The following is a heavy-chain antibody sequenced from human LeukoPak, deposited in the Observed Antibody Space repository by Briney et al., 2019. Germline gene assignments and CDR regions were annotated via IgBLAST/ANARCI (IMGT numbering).Heavy chain of an antibody. D-gene: IGHD3-10*01. J-gene: IGHJ5*02. V-gene: IGHV6-1*01. CDR1: GDSVSSNIAA. CDR2: TYYRSKWYN. CDR3: ARDSAWFDP. Sequence: SQPLPHTRSISGDSVSSNIAAWNWIRPSPSRPLGWLGRTYYRSKWYNDYEVSLKSRITINPDTSKNQFSLQLNSVTPEETVVYYCARDSAWFDPWGQGTLVTVSS.